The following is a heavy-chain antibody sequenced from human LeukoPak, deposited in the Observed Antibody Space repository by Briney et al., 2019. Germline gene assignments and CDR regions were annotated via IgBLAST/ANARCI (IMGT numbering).Heavy chain of an antibody. CDR1: GDTFSRYA. CDR3: ARVVVGAIWSEFDP. CDR2: INPNSGGT. J-gene: IGHJ5*02. Sequence: ASVKVSCKASGDTFSRYAISWVRLAPGQGLEWMGWINPNSGGTNYAQKFQGRVTMTRDTSISTAYMELSRLRSDDTAVYYCARVVVGAIWSEFDPWGQGTLVTVSS. V-gene: IGHV1-2*02. D-gene: IGHD1-26*01.